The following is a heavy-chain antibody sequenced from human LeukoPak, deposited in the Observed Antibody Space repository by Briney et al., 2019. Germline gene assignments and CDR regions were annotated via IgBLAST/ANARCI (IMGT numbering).Heavy chain of an antibody. CDR3: AKEYKAMVRGVIRSPLDY. V-gene: IGHV3-30*18. CDR2: ISYDGSNK. Sequence: PGGSLRLSCAAPGFTFSSYGMHWVRQAPGKGLEWVAVISYDGSNKYYADSVKGRFTISRDNSKNTLYLQMNSLRAEDTAVYYCAKEYKAMVRGVIRSPLDYWGQGTLVTVSS. D-gene: IGHD3-10*01. J-gene: IGHJ4*02. CDR1: GFTFSSYG.